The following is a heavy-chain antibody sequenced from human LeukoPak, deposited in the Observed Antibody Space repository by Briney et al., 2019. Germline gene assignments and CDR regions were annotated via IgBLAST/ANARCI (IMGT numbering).Heavy chain of an antibody. CDR1: GFTFSSYW. V-gene: IGHV3-7*02. J-gene: IGHJ4*02. D-gene: IGHD2-15*01. CDR3: GKSHMVAANIFDY. CDR2: IKQDGSEK. Sequence: GGSLRLSCAASGFTFSSYWMSWVRQAPGKGREWVANIKQDGSEKYYVDSVKGRFTISRDNAKNSLYLQMNSLRAEDTAVYYCGKSHMVAANIFDYWGQGTLVTVSS.